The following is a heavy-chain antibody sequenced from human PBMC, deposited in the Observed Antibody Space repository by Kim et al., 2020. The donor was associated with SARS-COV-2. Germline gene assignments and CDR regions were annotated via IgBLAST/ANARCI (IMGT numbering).Heavy chain of an antibody. D-gene: IGHD6-13*01. CDR2: INTNTGNP. CDR3: ARDHSSSWFIYYYYYMDV. J-gene: IGHJ6*03. Sequence: ASVKVSCKASGYTFTSYAMNWVRQAPGQGLEWMGWINTNTGNPTYAQGFTGRFVFSLDTSVSTAYLQISSLKAEDTAVYYCARDHSSSWFIYYYYYMDVGGKGTTVTVSS. CDR1: GYTFTSYA. V-gene: IGHV7-4-1*02.